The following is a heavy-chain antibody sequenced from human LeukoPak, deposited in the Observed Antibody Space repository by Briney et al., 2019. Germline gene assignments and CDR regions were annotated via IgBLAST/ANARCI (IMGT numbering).Heavy chain of an antibody. V-gene: IGHV3-73*01. D-gene: IGHD2-21*02. CDR1: GFTFSGSA. Sequence: GGSLRLSCAASGFTFSGSAMHWVRQASGKGLEWVGRIRTKANSCATGYAASVKGRFTISRDDSKNTAYLQINSLKTEDTAVYYCTRPAYCGGDCWGMDVWGQGTTVTVSS. CDR3: TRPAYCGGDCWGMDV. CDR2: IRTKANSCAT. J-gene: IGHJ6*02.